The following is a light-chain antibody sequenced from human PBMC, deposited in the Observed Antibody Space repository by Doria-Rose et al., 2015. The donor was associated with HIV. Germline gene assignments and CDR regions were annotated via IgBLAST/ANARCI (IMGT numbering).Light chain of an antibody. V-gene: IGKV3-20*01. CDR3: HQYATSWA. J-gene: IGKJ1*01. CDR2: DGS. CDR1: QSFSSTY. Sequence: EIVLTQSPGTLPLSPGERATLSCRASQSFSSTYLAWYQQKPGQAPSLLIYDGSTRATGIPDRFSASGSGTDFTLTINRLEPEDFALYYCHQYATSWAFGQGTKVEI.